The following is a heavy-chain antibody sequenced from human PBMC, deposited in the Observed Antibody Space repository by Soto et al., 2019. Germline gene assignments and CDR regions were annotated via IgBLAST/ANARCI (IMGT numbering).Heavy chain of an antibody. Sequence: ASVKVSCKASGYLFTAYSMHWVRLAPGQGLEWMGVVNPSGGSTKHAQNFQGRATMTRDTSTTTIYMELSSLRSDDTAIYYCAREENCSGGTCYSEYFHRWGQGTLVTVSS. CDR2: VNPSGGST. CDR1: GYLFTAYS. D-gene: IGHD2-15*01. V-gene: IGHV1-46*01. CDR3: AREENCSGGTCYSEYFHR. J-gene: IGHJ1*01.